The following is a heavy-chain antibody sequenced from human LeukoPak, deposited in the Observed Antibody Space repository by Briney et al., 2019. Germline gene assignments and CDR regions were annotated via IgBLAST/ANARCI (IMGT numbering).Heavy chain of an antibody. CDR3: ARSMVRGVIGY. CDR2: IYYSGST. Sequence: SETLSLTCTVSGGSISSYYWSWIRQPAGKGLEWIGYIYYSGSTNYNPSLKSRVTISVDTSKNQFSLKLSSVTAADTAVYYCARSMVRGVIGYWGQGTLVTVSS. CDR1: GGSISSYY. J-gene: IGHJ4*02. V-gene: IGHV4-59*01. D-gene: IGHD3-10*01.